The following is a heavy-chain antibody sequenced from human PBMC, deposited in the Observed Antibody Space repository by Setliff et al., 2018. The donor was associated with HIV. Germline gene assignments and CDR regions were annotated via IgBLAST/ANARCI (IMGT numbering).Heavy chain of an antibody. V-gene: IGHV4-4*02. J-gene: IGHJ6*02. CDR1: GGSISSSNW. CDR2: IYHSGST. CDR3: ARDQGELLHYYYYGMDV. D-gene: IGHD1-26*01. Sequence: SETLSLTCAVSGGSISSSNWWSWVRQPPGKGLEWIGEIYHSGSTNYNPSLKSRVTISVDTSKNQFSLRLTSVTAADTAVYYCARDQGELLHYYYYGMDVWGQGTTVTVSS.